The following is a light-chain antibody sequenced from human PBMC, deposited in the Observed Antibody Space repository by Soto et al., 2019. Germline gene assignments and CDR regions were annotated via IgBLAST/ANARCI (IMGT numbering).Light chain of an antibody. CDR1: RSVASRY. J-gene: IGKJ2*01. V-gene: IGKV3-20*01. CDR3: HQYGYSPNT. CDR2: GAS. Sequence: EIVLTQSPGTLSLSPGERAALSCRASRSVASRYLAWYQQKPGQAPRLLIYGASSRATGIPDRFSGSGSGTDFTLTISRLAPEDFAVYHWHQYGYSPNTFGQGTKLEIK.